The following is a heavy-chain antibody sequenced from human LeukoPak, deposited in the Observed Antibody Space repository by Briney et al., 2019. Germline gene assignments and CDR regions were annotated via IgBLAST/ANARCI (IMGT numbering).Heavy chain of an antibody. D-gene: IGHD5/OR15-5a*01. Sequence: ASVKVSCKASENTFTSYYIHWVRQAPGQGLEWIGWITPNRGGTNYAQKFQGRVTVTWDTSISTVYLELTGLRSDDTAVYYCAILRGYSVSRSSFDSWGQGTLVTVSS. J-gene: IGHJ4*02. CDR3: AILRGYSVSRSSFDS. CDR1: ENTFTSYY. CDR2: ITPNRGGT. V-gene: IGHV1-2*02.